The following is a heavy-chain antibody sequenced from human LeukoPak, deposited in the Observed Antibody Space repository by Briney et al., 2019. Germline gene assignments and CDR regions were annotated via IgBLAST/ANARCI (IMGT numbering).Heavy chain of an antibody. Sequence: ASVKVSCKASGGTFSSYAIGWVRQAPGQGLEWMGGIIPIFGTANYAQKFQGRVTITADESTSTAYMELSSLRSEDTAVYYCARSPMGSGSANWFDPWGQGTLVTVSS. CDR2: IIPIFGTA. CDR1: GGTFSSYA. D-gene: IGHD3-10*01. V-gene: IGHV1-69*01. CDR3: ARSPMGSGSANWFDP. J-gene: IGHJ5*02.